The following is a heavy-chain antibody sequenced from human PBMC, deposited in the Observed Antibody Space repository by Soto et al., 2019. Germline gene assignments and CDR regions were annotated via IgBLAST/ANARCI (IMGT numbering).Heavy chain of an antibody. CDR1: GYTFTSYG. Sequence: ASVKVSCKASGYTFTSYGISWVRQAPGQGLEWMGWISAYNGNTNYAQKLQGRVTMTTDTSTSTAYMELRSLRSDDTAVYYCARVEYCSGGSCYAAGTNWFDPWGQGTLVTVS. D-gene: IGHD2-15*01. V-gene: IGHV1-18*04. CDR3: ARVEYCSGGSCYAAGTNWFDP. J-gene: IGHJ5*02. CDR2: ISAYNGNT.